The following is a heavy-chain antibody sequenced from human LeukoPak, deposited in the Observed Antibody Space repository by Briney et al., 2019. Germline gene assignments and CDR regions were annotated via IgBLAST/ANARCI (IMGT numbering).Heavy chain of an antibody. CDR1: GYTLTELS. D-gene: IGHD5-18*01. CDR2: FDPEDGET. J-gene: IGHJ6*02. CDR3: ATQADTAMVIYYYGMDV. Sequence: ASVKVSCKVSGYTLTELSMHWVRQAPGKGLEWMGGFDPEDGETIYAQEFQGRVTMTEDTSTDTAYMELSSLRSEDTAVYYCATQADTAMVIYYYGMDVWGQGTTVTVSS. V-gene: IGHV1-24*01.